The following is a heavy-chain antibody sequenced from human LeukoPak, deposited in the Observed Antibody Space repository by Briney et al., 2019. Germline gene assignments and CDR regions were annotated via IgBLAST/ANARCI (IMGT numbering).Heavy chain of an antibody. V-gene: IGHV3-30*02. J-gene: IGHJ3*02. D-gene: IGHD3-22*01. Sequence: GGSLRLSCAASGFTLSSSGMHWVRQAPGKGLEWVTFIQYDGSVKYNVDSVKGRFAVTRDNSKNTLYPQMNSLRAEDTAVYYCTWGYSYAFKIWGQGTMVTVSS. CDR3: TWGYSYAFKI. CDR2: IQYDGSVK. CDR1: GFTLSSSG.